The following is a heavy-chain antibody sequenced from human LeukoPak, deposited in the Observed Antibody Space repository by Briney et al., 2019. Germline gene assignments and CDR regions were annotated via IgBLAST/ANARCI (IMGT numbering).Heavy chain of an antibody. D-gene: IGHD5-12*01. CDR1: GFTFSSYE. CDR2: ISSSGSTI. Sequence: GGSLRLSCAASGFTFSSYEMNWVRQAPGKGLEWVSYISSSGSTIYYADSVKGRFTISRDNAKNSLYLQMNSLRLEDTALYYCARGPYGGYERGWFDPWGQGTLVTVSS. CDR3: ARGPYGGYERGWFDP. J-gene: IGHJ5*02. V-gene: IGHV3-48*03.